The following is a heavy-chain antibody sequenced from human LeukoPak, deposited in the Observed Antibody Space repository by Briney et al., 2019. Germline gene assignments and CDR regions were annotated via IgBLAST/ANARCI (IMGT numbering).Heavy chain of an antibody. D-gene: IGHD6-13*01. CDR2: ISSSGTST. V-gene: IGHV3-48*03. CDR3: ARDKGSSWSSAEYFQH. CDR1: GFTFSSYE. Sequence: PGGSLRLSCAASGFTFSSYEMNWVRQAPGKGLEWVSYISSSGTSTYCADSVKGRFTISRDNAKNSLYLEMNSLRAEDTAVYYCARDKGSSWSSAEYFQHWGQGTLVTVSS. J-gene: IGHJ1*01.